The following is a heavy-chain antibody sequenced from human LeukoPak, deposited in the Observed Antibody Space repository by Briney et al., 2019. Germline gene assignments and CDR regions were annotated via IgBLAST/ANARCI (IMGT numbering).Heavy chain of an antibody. CDR1: GGSISSSNW. D-gene: IGHD3-10*01. CDR3: ARGRGRNYYYYMDV. V-gene: IGHV4-4*02. Sequence: SETLSLTCAVSGGSISSSNWWSWVRQPPGKGLEWIGEIYHSGSTNYNPSLKSRVTISVDTSKNQFSLKLSSVTAADTAVYYCARGRGRNYYYYMDVWGKGTTVTVSS. J-gene: IGHJ6*03. CDR2: IYHSGST.